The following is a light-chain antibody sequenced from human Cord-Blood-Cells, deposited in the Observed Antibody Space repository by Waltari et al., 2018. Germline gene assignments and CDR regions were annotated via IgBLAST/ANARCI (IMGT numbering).Light chain of an antibody. J-gene: IGLJ3*02. CDR3: SSYTSSSTRRV. CDR1: SSDVGGYNY. V-gene: IGLV2-14*01. Sequence: QSALTQPASVSGSPGQSITISCTGTSSDVGGYNYVSWYQQHPGKAPKLMIYDVSNRPSGVSNRLSGSKSGNTASLTISGLQAEDEADYYCSSYTSSSTRRVFGGGTKLTVL. CDR2: DVS.